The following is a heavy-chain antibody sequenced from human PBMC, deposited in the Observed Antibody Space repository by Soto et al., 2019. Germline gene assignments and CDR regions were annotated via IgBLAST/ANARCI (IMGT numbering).Heavy chain of an antibody. CDR3: ARTTYYYDSSGYLEDLGFDY. J-gene: IGHJ4*02. CDR1: GFTFSDYY. CDR2: ISSSGSTI. V-gene: IGHV3-11*01. D-gene: IGHD3-22*01. Sequence: QVQLVESGGGLVKPGGSLRLSCAASGFTFSDYYMSWIRQAPGKGLEWVSNISSSGSTIYYADSVKGRFTISRDNAKNSLYLQMNSLRAEDTAVYYCARTTYYYDSSGYLEDLGFDYWGQGTLVTVSS.